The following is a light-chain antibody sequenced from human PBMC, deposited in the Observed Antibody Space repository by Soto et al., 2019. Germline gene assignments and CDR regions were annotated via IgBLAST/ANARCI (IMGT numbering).Light chain of an antibody. Sequence: EIVLTQSPGTLSLSPGERPTLSCRASQSVSSSYLAWYQQKPGQAPRLLIYGASSRATGIPDRFSGSGSGTGFTLTISRLEPEDFAVYYCQQFGSSPLFTFGPGTKVDVK. J-gene: IGKJ3*01. V-gene: IGKV3-20*01. CDR1: QSVSSSY. CDR2: GAS. CDR3: QQFGSSPLFT.